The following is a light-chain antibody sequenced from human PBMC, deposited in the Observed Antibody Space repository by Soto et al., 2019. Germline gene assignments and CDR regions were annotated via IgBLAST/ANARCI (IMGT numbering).Light chain of an antibody. V-gene: IGKV3-15*01. Sequence: EIVMTQSPATLSVSPGERATLSCRASQSVSSNLAWYQQKPGQAPSLLIYGASTRATGIPARFSGSGSGTEFTLTISSLQSEDFAVHYCQQYNNWPPTFGQGTKVEIK. CDR1: QSVSSN. J-gene: IGKJ1*01. CDR2: GAS. CDR3: QQYNNWPPT.